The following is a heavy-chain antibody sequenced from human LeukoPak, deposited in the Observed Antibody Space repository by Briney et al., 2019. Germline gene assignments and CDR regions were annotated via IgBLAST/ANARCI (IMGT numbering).Heavy chain of an antibody. D-gene: IGHD1-26*01. V-gene: IGHV4-59*12. Sequence: PSETLSLTCTVSGGSISYYYWSWIRQPPGKGLEWIGYIYYSGSTNYNPSLKSRVTISVDTSKNQFSLKLSSVTAADTAAYYCARGRREDYWGQGTLVTVSS. CDR3: ARGRREDY. CDR1: GGSISYYY. CDR2: IYYSGST. J-gene: IGHJ4*02.